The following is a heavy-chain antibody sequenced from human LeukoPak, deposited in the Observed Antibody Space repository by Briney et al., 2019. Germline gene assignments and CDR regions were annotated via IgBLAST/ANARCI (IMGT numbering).Heavy chain of an antibody. CDR1: GASLSPNY. D-gene: IGHD3-10*01. CDR2: IYYSGST. J-gene: IGHJ4*02. V-gene: IGHV4-59*01. Sequence: SETLSLTCTVSGASLSPNYWSWIRQPPGKGLEWIGYIYYSGSTDYNSSLKSRVTISVDTSKNQVSLKLNSVTAADTAVYYCARGHYGSGTGTYPDWGQGTLVTVSS. CDR3: ARGHYGSGTGTYPD.